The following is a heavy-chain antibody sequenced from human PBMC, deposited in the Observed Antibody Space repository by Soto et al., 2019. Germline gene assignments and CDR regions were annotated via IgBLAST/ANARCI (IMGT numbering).Heavy chain of an antibody. CDR2: IRSKANSYAT. V-gene: IGHV3-73*02. Sequence: EVQLVESGGGLVQPGGSLKLSCAASGFTFSGSAMHWVRQASGKGLEWVGRIRSKANSYATAYAASVKGRFTISRDDSKQPAELHINVLKSESSALDSCTSPQHRDDDSTGCYRGGGWSQGSRVAVCS. CDR1: GFTFSGSA. D-gene: IGHD2-2*02. J-gene: IGHJ4*02. CDR3: TSPQHRDDDSTGCYRGGG.